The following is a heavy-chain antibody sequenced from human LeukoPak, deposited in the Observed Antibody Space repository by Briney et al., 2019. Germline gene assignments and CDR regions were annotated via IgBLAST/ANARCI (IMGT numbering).Heavy chain of an antibody. Sequence: GGSLRLSCAASGFTVSSNYMSWVRQAPGKGLEWVSVIYSGGSTYYADSVKGRFIISRDNSKNTLYLQMNSLRAEDTAVYYCAREGYYGSGSYSIFDYWGQGTLVTVSS. CDR2: IYSGGST. CDR1: GFTVSSNY. V-gene: IGHV3-66*01. D-gene: IGHD3-10*01. J-gene: IGHJ4*02. CDR3: AREGYYGSGSYSIFDY.